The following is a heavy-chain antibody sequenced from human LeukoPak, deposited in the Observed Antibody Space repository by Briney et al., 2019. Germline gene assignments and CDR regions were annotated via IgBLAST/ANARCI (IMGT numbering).Heavy chain of an antibody. J-gene: IGHJ4*02. Sequence: SETLSLTCTVSGGSISSYYWSWIRQPAGKGLEWIGRIYTSGSTDYNPSLKSRVTMSIDTSKNQFSLKLSSVTAADTTVYYCARSIAAADTRPFDYWGQGTLVTVSS. CDR1: GGSISSYY. CDR3: ARSIAAADTRPFDY. CDR2: IYTSGST. D-gene: IGHD6-13*01. V-gene: IGHV4-4*07.